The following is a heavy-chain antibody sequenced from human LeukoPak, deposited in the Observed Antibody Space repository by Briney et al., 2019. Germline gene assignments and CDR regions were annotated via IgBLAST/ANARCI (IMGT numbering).Heavy chain of an antibody. D-gene: IGHD2/OR15-2a*01. CDR2: ITDSGGST. CDR1: GFTFSNYA. V-gene: IGHV3-23*01. CDR3: AKRIGNSWASDY. Sequence: GGSLRLSCAASGFTFSNYAMTLVRQAAGKGLELVSSITDSGGSTYYAASVKGRFTISRDNSKNTLYLQMNSLRAEDTTVYYCAKRIGNSWASDYWGQGTLVTVSS. J-gene: IGHJ4*02.